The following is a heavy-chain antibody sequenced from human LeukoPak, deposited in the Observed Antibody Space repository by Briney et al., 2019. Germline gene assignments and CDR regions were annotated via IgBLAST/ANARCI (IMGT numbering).Heavy chain of an antibody. CDR1: GFTVSSNY. Sequence: GGSLRLSCAASGFTVSSNYMSWVRQAPGKGLEWVSVIYSCGSTYYADSVKGRFTISRDNSKNTLYLQMNSLRAEDTAVYYCAKGRGWEASYYYYYMDVWGKGTTVTISS. CDR3: AKGRGWEASYYYYYMDV. CDR2: IYSCGST. V-gene: IGHV3-66*03. J-gene: IGHJ6*03. D-gene: IGHD1-26*01.